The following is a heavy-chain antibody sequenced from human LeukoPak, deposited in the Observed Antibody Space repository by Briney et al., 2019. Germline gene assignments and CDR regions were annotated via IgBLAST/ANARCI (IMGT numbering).Heavy chain of an antibody. Sequence: ASVKVSCKASGYTFTGYYMHWVRQAPGQGLEWMGRINPNSGGTNYAQKFQGRVTMTRDTSISTAYMELSSLRSDDTAVYYCARGGYYDSSGNCWGQGTLVTVSS. D-gene: IGHD3-22*01. J-gene: IGHJ4*02. V-gene: IGHV1-2*06. CDR1: GYTFTGYY. CDR3: ARGGYYDSSGNC. CDR2: INPNSGGT.